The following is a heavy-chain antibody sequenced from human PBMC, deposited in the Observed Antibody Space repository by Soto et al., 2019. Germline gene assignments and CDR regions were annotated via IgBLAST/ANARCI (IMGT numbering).Heavy chain of an antibody. Sequence: ASVKVSCKASGGTFSSYAISWVRQAPGQGLEWMGGIIPIFGTANYAQKFQGRVTITADESTSTAYMGLSSLRSEDTAVYYCARESSMIVVVTSKLALAFDIWGQGTMVTVSS. D-gene: IGHD3-22*01. J-gene: IGHJ3*02. V-gene: IGHV1-69*13. CDR2: IIPIFGTA. CDR3: ARESSMIVVVTSKLALAFDI. CDR1: GGTFSSYA.